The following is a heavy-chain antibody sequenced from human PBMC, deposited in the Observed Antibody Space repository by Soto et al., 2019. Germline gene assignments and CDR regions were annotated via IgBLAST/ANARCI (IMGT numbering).Heavy chain of an antibody. CDR3: AQTYSSSSPGNWFDP. V-gene: IGHV4-39*01. J-gene: IGHJ5*02. CDR2: IYYSGST. CDR1: GGSISISSYY. Sequence: SETLSLTCTVSGGSISISSYYWGCIRQPPGKGLEWIGSIYYSGSTYYNPSLKSRVTISVDTSKNQFSLKLSSVTAADTAVYYCAQTYSSSSPGNWFDPWGQGTLVTVSS. D-gene: IGHD6-6*01.